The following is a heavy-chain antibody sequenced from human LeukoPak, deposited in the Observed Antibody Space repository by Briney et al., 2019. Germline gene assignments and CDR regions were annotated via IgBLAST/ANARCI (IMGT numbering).Heavy chain of an antibody. Sequence: PSETLSLTCTVSGGSISSYYWSWIRQPPGKGLEWIGYIYTSGSTNYNPSLKSRVTISVDTSKNQFSLKLSSVTAADTAVYYCARLTYYYYMDVWGKGTTVTVSS. CDR1: GGSISSYY. CDR2: IYTSGST. CDR3: ARLTYYYYMDV. J-gene: IGHJ6*03. D-gene: IGHD3-16*01. V-gene: IGHV4-4*09.